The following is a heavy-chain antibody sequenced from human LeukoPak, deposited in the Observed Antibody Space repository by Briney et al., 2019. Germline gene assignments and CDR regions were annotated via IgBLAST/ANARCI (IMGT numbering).Heavy chain of an antibody. D-gene: IGHD3-3*01. CDR1: GFTVSSNY. Sequence: GGSPRLSCAASGFTVSSNYMSWVRQAPGKGLEWVSVIYSGGSTYYADSVKGRYTISRDNSKNTLYLQMNSLRAEDTAVYYCARELSLGGLDYWGQGTLVTVSS. CDR2: IYSGGST. CDR3: ARELSLGGLDY. J-gene: IGHJ4*02. V-gene: IGHV3-66*01.